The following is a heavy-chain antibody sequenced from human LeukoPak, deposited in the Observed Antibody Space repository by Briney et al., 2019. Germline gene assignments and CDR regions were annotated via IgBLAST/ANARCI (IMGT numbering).Heavy chain of an antibody. D-gene: IGHD2-15*01. Sequence: SETLSLTCAVYGGSFSDYYWSWIRQPPGKGREWIGEINHSGSTNYNPSLKSRVSISVDTSKNQFSLKLTSVTAADTAVYYCARMRGGGIGYHYYVDVWGKGTTVIVSS. V-gene: IGHV4-34*01. CDR1: GGSFSDYY. J-gene: IGHJ6*03. CDR2: INHSGST. CDR3: ARMRGGGIGYHYYVDV.